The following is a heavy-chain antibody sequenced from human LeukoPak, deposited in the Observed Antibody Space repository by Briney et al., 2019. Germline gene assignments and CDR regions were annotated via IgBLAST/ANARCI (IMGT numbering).Heavy chain of an antibody. CDR1: GFPFDDYA. V-gene: IGHV3-43*02. D-gene: IGHD3-10*01. CDR3: AKDPYYYGSAAIDY. Sequence: PGGSLRLSCAASGFPFDDYAMNWVRQAPGKSLEWVSLISGDGGSANYADSVKGRFTISRDNSKNTLCLQMSSLRAEDTAVYYCAKDPYYYGSAAIDYWGQGTLATVSS. CDR2: ISGDGGSA. J-gene: IGHJ4*02.